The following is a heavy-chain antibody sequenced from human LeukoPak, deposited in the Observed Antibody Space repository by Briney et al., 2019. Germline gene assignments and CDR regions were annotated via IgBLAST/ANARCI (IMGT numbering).Heavy chain of an antibody. V-gene: IGHV1-2*02. CDR2: INPNSGGT. D-gene: IGHD1-26*01. Sequence: ASVKVSCKASGYTFTGYYMHWVRQAPGQGLEWVGWINPNSGGTNYAQKFQGRVTMTRDTSIGTAYMELSRLRSDDTAVYYCARDLGGSPQDAFDIWGQGTMVTVSS. J-gene: IGHJ3*02. CDR3: ARDLGGSPQDAFDI. CDR1: GYTFTGYY.